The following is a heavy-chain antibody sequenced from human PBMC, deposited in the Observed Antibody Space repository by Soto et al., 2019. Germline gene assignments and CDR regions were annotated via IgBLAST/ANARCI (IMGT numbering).Heavy chain of an antibody. J-gene: IGHJ5*02. CDR2: IIPIFGTA. Sequence: SVKVSCKASGGTFSSYAISWVRHAPGQGLEWMGGIIPIFGTANYAQKFQGRVTITRDTSASTAYMELSSLRSEDTAVYYCARDLVGGITGTTDPWGQGTLVTVSS. V-gene: IGHV1-69*05. CDR3: ARDLVGGITGTTDP. CDR1: GGTFSSYA. D-gene: IGHD1-20*01.